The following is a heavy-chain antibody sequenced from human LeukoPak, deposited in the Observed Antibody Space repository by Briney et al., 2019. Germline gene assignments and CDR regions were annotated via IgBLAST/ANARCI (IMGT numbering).Heavy chain of an antibody. J-gene: IGHJ4*02. D-gene: IGHD2-15*01. CDR1: GYSFTSYW. CDR2: IDPSDSYT. CDR3: ARRGRYCSGGSCYTPSYYFDY. V-gene: IGHV5-10-1*01. Sequence: GESLKISCKGSGYSFTSYWISWVRQMPGKGLEWMGRIDPSDSYTNYSPSFQGHVTISADKSISTAYLQWSSLKASDTAMYYCARRGRYCSGGSCYTPSYYFDYWGQGTLATVSS.